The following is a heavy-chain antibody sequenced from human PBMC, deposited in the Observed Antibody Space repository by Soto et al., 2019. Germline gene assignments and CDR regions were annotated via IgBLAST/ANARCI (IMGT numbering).Heavy chain of an antibody. D-gene: IGHD3-10*01. Sequence: GASVKVSCKASGYTFTTYSMHWVRQAPGQRLEWMGWINTGNGNTKYSQKFQDRVTITRDISASTAYMELSSLRSEDTAVYCCARGLVTSVSGNYYNPSDYWGQGTLVTVPQ. CDR2: INTGNGNT. CDR1: GYTFTTYS. J-gene: IGHJ4*02. CDR3: ARGLVTSVSGNYYNPSDY. V-gene: IGHV1-3*04.